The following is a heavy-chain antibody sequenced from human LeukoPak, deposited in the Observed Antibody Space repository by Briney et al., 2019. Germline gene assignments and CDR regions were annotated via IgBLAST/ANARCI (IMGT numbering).Heavy chain of an antibody. CDR1: GFTFSSYS. CDR2: ISSSSSYT. D-gene: IGHD6-13*01. Sequence: PGGSLRLSCAASGFTFSSYSMNWVRQAPGKGLEWVSSISSSSSYTYYADSVKGRFTISRDNAKNSLYLQMNSLRAEDTAVYYCARDDQGSPLDYWGQGTLVTVSS. J-gene: IGHJ4*02. CDR3: ARDDQGSPLDY. V-gene: IGHV3-21*01.